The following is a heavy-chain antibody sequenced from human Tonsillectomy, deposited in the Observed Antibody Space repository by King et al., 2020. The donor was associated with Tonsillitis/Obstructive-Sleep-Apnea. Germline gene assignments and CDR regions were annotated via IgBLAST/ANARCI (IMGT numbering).Heavy chain of an antibody. V-gene: IGHV5-51*01. CDR2: VYPGDSDT. D-gene: IGHD2-21*02. J-gene: IGHJ4*02. CDR1: GYSFTDYW. Sequence: VQLVQSGAEVKKPGESLKISCKGFGYSFTDYWIGWVRQMPGKGLEWIGIVYPGDSDTRYSPSFQGQVTISADKSISTAYLQWSSLKASDTAMYYCARQALTAGPFIDYWGQGVLVTVSS. CDR3: ARQALTAGPFIDY.